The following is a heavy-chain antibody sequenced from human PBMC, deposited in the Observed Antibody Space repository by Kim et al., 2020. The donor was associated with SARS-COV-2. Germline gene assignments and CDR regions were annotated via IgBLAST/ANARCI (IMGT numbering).Heavy chain of an antibody. V-gene: IGHV4-31*03. Sequence: LSLTCTVSGGSISSGGYYWSWIRQHPGKGLEWIGYIYYSGSTYYNPSLKSRVTISVDTSKNQFSLKLSSVTAADTAVYYCARTAYGDYEGNWFDPWGQGTLVTVSS. CDR3: ARTAYGDYEGNWFDP. CDR1: GGSISSGGYY. J-gene: IGHJ5*02. D-gene: IGHD4-17*01. CDR2: IYYSGST.